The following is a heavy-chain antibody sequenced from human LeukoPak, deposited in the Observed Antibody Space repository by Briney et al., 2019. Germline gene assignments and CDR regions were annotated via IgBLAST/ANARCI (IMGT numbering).Heavy chain of an antibody. J-gene: IGHJ4*02. Sequence: SETLSPTCNVFGFSLSSDYYWGWIRQPPGKGLEWTATIYHDGSTYYNPSLRGRVIISLDTSKNQFSLSLTYVTAADTAVYYCARLGVIGRTFDFWGQGTLVTVSS. CDR1: GFSLSSDYY. CDR2: IYHDGST. D-gene: IGHD1-14*01. V-gene: IGHV4-38-2*02. CDR3: ARLGVIGRTFDF.